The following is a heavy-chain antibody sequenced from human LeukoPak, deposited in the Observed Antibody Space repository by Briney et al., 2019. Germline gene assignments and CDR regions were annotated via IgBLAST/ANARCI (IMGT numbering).Heavy chain of an antibody. D-gene: IGHD3-22*01. J-gene: IGHJ4*02. CDR2: ISGSGGST. CDR3: AKDATLYYYDSSETPPPFDY. Sequence: PGGSLRLSCAASGFTFSSYAMSWVRQAPGKGLEWVSAISGSGGSTYYADSVKGRFTISRDNSKNTLYLQMNSLRAEDTAVYYCAKDATLYYYDSSETPPPFDYWGQGTLVTVSS. V-gene: IGHV3-23*01. CDR1: GFTFSSYA.